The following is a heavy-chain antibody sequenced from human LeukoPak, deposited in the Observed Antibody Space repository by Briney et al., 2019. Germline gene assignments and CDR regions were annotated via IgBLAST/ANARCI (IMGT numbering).Heavy chain of an antibody. D-gene: IGHD6-25*01. CDR2: IKQDGSEK. J-gene: IGHJ4*02. CDR1: GFTFSSYA. V-gene: IGHV3-7*01. CDR3: ARRGYSSGWNRFDY. Sequence: PGGSLRLSCAASGFTFSSYAMSWVRQAPGKGLEWVANIKQDGSEKYYVDSVKGRFTISRDNAKNSLYLQMNSLRAEDTAVYYCARRGYSSGWNRFDYWGQGTLVTVSS.